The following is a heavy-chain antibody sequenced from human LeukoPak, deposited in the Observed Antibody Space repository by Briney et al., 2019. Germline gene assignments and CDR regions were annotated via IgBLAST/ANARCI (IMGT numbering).Heavy chain of an antibody. CDR3: ARAGYYYDSSGYYY. CDR2: ISSSGSTI. J-gene: IGHJ4*02. CDR1: GFTFSSYE. Sequence: GGSLRLSCAASGFTFSSYEMNWVRQAPGEGLEWVSYISSSGSTIYYADSVKGRFTISRDNAKNSLYLQMNSLRAEDTAVYYCARAGYYYDSSGYYYWGQGTLVTVSS. V-gene: IGHV3-48*03. D-gene: IGHD3-22*01.